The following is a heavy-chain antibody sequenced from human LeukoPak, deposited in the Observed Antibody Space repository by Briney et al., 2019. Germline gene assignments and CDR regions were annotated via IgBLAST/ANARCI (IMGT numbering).Heavy chain of an antibody. Sequence: GGSLRLSCAASGFTFSSYSMNWVRQAPGKGLEWVSSISSSSSYIYYADSVKGRFTISRDNAKNSLYLQMNSLRAEDTAVYYCARDQGGEGYFDYWGQGTLVTVSS. J-gene: IGHJ4*02. CDR3: ARDQGGEGYFDY. V-gene: IGHV3-21*01. CDR1: GFTFSSYS. CDR2: ISSSSSYI. D-gene: IGHD3-16*01.